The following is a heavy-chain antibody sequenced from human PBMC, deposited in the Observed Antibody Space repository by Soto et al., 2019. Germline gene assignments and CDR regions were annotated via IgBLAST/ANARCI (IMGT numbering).Heavy chain of an antibody. CDR3: VRDGTKTLRDWFDP. D-gene: IGHD1-1*01. V-gene: IGHV4-4*07. CDR2: IYATGTT. Sequence: SETLSLTCTVSGASISCFYWSWIRKAAGKGLEWIGRIYATGTTDYNPSLKSRVMMSVDTSKKQFSLKLRSVTAADTAVYYCVRDGTKTLRDWFDPWGQGISVTVSS. J-gene: IGHJ5*02. CDR1: GASISCFY.